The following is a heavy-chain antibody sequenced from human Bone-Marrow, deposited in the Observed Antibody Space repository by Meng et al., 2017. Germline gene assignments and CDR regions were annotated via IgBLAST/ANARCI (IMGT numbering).Heavy chain of an antibody. CDR3: ARDPTGGEDHQRV. V-gene: IGHV4-4*02. CDR1: GGSISSSNW. CDR2: IYHSGLT. Sequence: QVRLQESGPGLVKPSGTLSLTCAVSGGSISSSNWWRWGRQPPGQGREWVGKIYHSGLTIYNPSLKSRVTMSVDNSKNQFSLKLNSMTAADTAVYYCARDPTGGEDHQRVWGQGTLVTVSS. D-gene: IGHD1-14*01. J-gene: IGHJ4*02.